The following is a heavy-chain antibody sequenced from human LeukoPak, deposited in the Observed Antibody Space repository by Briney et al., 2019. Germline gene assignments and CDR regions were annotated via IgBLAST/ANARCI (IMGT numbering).Heavy chain of an antibody. J-gene: IGHJ6*03. D-gene: IGHD1-26*01. CDR1: GFTFSSYA. CDR2: IGGSGGST. Sequence: GGSLRLSCAASGFTFSSYAMSWVRQAPGKGLEWISGIGGSGGSTYYTDSVKGRFTISRDNSKNTLYLQMNSLRAEDTAVYYCAKGRGWEASYYYYYMDVWGKGTTVTISS. V-gene: IGHV3-23*01. CDR3: AKGRGWEASYYYYYMDV.